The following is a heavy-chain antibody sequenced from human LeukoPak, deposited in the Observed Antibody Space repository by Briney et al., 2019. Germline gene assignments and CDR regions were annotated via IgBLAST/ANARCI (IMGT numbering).Heavy chain of an antibody. CDR3: AKDMSTTIFGVVSAFDP. Sequence: GRSLRLSCAASGFTFDDYDMHWVRQAPGKGLEWVSGISWNSGSIGYADSVKGRFTISRDNAKNSLYLQMNSLRAEDTALYYCAKDMSTTIFGVVSAFDPWGQGTLVTVSS. V-gene: IGHV3-9*01. CDR2: ISWNSGSI. J-gene: IGHJ5*02. D-gene: IGHD3-3*01. CDR1: GFTFDDYD.